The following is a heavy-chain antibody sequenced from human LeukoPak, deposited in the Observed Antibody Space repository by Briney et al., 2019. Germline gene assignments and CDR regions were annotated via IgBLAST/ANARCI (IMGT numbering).Heavy chain of an antibody. CDR1: GGSISSSSYY. J-gene: IGHJ4*02. V-gene: IGHV4-39*07. CDR3: ARDSMGLRLGIDY. Sequence: PSETLSLTCTVSGGSISSSSYYWGWIRQPPGKGLEWIGSIYYSGSTHYNPSLKSRVTISVDTSKNQFSLKLSSVTAADTAVYYCARDSMGLRLGIDYWGQGTLVTVSS. CDR2: IYYSGST. D-gene: IGHD3-16*01.